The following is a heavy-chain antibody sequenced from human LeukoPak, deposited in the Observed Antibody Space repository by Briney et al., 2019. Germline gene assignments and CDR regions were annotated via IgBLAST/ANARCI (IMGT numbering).Heavy chain of an antibody. CDR2: INHSGST. D-gene: IGHD3-16*02. Sequence: PSETLSLTCAVYGGSFSGYYWSWIRRPPGKGLEWIGEINHSGSTNYNPSLKSRVTISVDTSKNQFSLKLSSVTAADTAVYYCARGRGYDYVWGSYRYFDYWGQGTLVTVSS. CDR1: GGSFSGYY. J-gene: IGHJ4*02. V-gene: IGHV4-34*01. CDR3: ARGRGYDYVWGSYRYFDY.